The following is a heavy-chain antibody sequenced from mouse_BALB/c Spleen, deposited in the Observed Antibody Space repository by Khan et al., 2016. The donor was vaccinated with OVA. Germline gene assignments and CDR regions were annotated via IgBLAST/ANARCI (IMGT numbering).Heavy chain of an antibody. CDR3: ARAGRWFPY. V-gene: IGHV3-1*02. J-gene: IGHJ3*01. CDR2: IHYGGNT. Sequence: EVQLQESGPDLVKPSQSLSLTCTVTGYSITSGYSWHWIRQFPGNKLEWMGYIHYGGNTNYNPSLKSRISITRDTSRNQFFLQLNSVSSEDRATYDCARAGRWFPYWGQGTLVTVSA. CDR1: GYSITSGYS.